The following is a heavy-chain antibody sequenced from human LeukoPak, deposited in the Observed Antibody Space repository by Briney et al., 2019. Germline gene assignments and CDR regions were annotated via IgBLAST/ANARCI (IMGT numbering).Heavy chain of an antibody. V-gene: IGHV4-30-2*01. Sequence: SQTLSLTCTVSGGSISSGGYYWSWIRQPPGKGLEWIGYIYHSGSTYYNPSLKSRVTISVDRSKNQFSLKLSSVTAADTAVYYCARDSRSYGGLVAFDIWGQGTMVTVSS. CDR1: GGSISSGGYY. CDR2: IYHSGST. J-gene: IGHJ3*02. CDR3: ARDSRSYGGLVAFDI. D-gene: IGHD1-26*01.